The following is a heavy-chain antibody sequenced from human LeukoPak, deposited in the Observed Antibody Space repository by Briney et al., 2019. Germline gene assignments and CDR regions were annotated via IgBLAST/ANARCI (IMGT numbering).Heavy chain of an antibody. Sequence: SVKVSCKASGGTFSTYAINWVRHAPGQGLEWMGGIIPIFGTAKYAQKFQGRVTITTDESTSTAYMELSSLRSEDTAMYYCARVFAHSGDISGRYYYYWGQGTLVTVSS. CDR2: IIPIFGTA. J-gene: IGHJ4*02. CDR1: GGTFSTYA. CDR3: ARVFAHSGDISGRYYYY. D-gene: IGHD3-22*01. V-gene: IGHV1-69*05.